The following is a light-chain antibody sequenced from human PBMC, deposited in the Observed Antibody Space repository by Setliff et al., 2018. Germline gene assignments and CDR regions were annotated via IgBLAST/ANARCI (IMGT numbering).Light chain of an antibody. V-gene: IGLV1-44*01. Sequence: QSALTQPPSASGTPGQRITISCSGGTSNIGSNPVNWYQQLPGTAPKLLIYSNNQRPSGVPDRFSGSKSGTSASLAVSGLQSEDEADFYCEAWDDSLNGYVFGSGTKSPS. CDR2: SNN. J-gene: IGLJ1*01. CDR1: TSNIGSNP. CDR3: EAWDDSLNGYV.